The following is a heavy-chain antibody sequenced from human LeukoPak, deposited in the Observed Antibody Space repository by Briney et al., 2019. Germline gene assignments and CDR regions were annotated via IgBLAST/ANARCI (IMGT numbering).Heavy chain of an antibody. V-gene: IGHV3-74*01. J-gene: IGHJ4*02. CDR2: INSDGSST. CDR1: GFTFSSYW. Sequence: GGSLRLSCAASGFTFSSYWMHWVRQAPGKGLVWVPRINSDGSSTSYADSVKGRFTISRDNAKNTLHLQMNSLRAEDTAVYYCARDRYDSYYYDSSGTKFDYWGQGTLVTVSS. CDR3: ARDRYDSYYYDSSGTKFDY. D-gene: IGHD3-22*01.